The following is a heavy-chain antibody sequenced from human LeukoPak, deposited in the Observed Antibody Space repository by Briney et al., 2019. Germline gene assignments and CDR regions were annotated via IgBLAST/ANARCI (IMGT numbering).Heavy chain of an antibody. CDR2: INHNGST. Sequence: SETLSLTCTVSGGSISSSSYYWGWIRQPPGKGLEWIGEINHNGSTNYNPSLKSRVTISVDTSKNQFSLKLSSVTAADTAVYYCARGPQYCSSTSCYIRRAHYYYYYMDVWGKGTTVTVSS. CDR1: GGSISSSSYY. V-gene: IGHV4-39*07. CDR3: ARGPQYCSSTSCYIRRAHYYYYYMDV. D-gene: IGHD2-2*02. J-gene: IGHJ6*03.